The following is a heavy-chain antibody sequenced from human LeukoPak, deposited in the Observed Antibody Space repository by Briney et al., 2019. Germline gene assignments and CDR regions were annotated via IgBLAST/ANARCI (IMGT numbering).Heavy chain of an antibody. CDR2: INPSGGST. V-gene: IGHV1-46*01. D-gene: IGHD3-22*01. Sequence: VASVKVSCKASGYIFTSYYMHWVRQAPGQGLEWMGIINPSGGSTSYAQKFQGRVTMTRDTSTSTVYVELSSLRSEDTAVYYCARGARSQYDSSGYYLDYWGQGTLVTVSS. CDR3: ARGARSQYDSSGYYLDY. CDR1: GYIFTSYY. J-gene: IGHJ4*02.